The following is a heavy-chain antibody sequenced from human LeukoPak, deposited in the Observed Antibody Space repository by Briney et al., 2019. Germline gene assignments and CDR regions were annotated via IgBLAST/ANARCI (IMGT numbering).Heavy chain of an antibody. D-gene: IGHD6-13*01. V-gene: IGHV1-2*04. J-gene: IGHJ4*02. Sequence: ASVKVSCKASGYTFTSYGISWVRQAPGQGLEWMGWINPNSGGTNYAQKFQGWVTMTRDTSISTAYMELSRLGSDDTAVYYCAKDYSSGWYYFDYWGQGTLVTVSS. CDR2: INPNSGGT. CDR3: AKDYSSGWYYFDY. CDR1: GYTFTSYG.